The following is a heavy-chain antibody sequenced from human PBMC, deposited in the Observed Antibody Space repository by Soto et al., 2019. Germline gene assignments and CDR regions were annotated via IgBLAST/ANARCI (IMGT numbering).Heavy chain of an antibody. CDR2: FDPEDGET. CDR3: ATMRSDYYGSGKNYYYYGMDV. D-gene: IGHD3-10*01. J-gene: IGHJ6*02. Sequence: ASVKVSCKVSGYTLTELSMHWVRQAPGKGLEWMGGFDPEDGETIYAQKFQGRVTMTEDTYTDTAYMELSSLRSEDTAVYYCATMRSDYYGSGKNYYYYGMDVWGQGTTVTVSS. V-gene: IGHV1-24*01. CDR1: GYTLTELS.